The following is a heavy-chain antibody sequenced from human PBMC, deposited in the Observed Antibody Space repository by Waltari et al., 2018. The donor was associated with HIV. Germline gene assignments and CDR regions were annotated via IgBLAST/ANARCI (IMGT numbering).Heavy chain of an antibody. Sequence: QLHLQESGPGLVKPSETLSLTCTVSGGSISSSSYYWGWIRQPPEKGLEWIGSIYYSGSPYYTPSLKSRVIISVDTSKNQFSVKLSSVTAADTAVYYCARMGQTDDILTGHHYWGQGTLVTVSS. CDR3: ARMGQTDDILTGHHY. CDR1: GGSISSSSYY. CDR2: IYYSGSP. D-gene: IGHD3-9*01. J-gene: IGHJ4*02. V-gene: IGHV4-39*01.